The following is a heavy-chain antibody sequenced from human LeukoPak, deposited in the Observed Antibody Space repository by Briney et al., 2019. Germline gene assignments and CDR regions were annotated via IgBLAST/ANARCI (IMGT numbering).Heavy chain of an antibody. V-gene: IGHV4-38-2*02. CDR3: ARTSPAYFDWLFLGWFDP. CDR1: GYSISSGYY. CDR2: IYYSGST. D-gene: IGHD3-9*01. Sequence: ASETLSLTCTVSGYSISSGYYWGWIRQPPGKGLEWIGYIYYSGSTNYNPSLKSRVTISVDTSKNQFSLKLSSVTAADTAVYYCARTSPAYFDWLFLGWFDPWGQGTLVTVSS. J-gene: IGHJ5*02.